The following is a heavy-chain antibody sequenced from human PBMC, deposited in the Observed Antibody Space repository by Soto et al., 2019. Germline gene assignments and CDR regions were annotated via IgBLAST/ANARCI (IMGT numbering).Heavy chain of an antibody. CDR3: AGDLTYYYDSSGYRDAFDI. CDR2: IIPIFGTA. Sequence: SVKVSCKVSGGTFSSYAISWVRQAPGQGLELMGGIIPIFGTANYAQKFQGRVTITSDKYTSTAYMELSSLRSEDTAVYYCAGDLTYYYDSSGYRDAFDIWGQGTMVTVSS. D-gene: IGHD3-22*01. J-gene: IGHJ3*02. V-gene: IGHV1-69*06. CDR1: GGTFSSYA.